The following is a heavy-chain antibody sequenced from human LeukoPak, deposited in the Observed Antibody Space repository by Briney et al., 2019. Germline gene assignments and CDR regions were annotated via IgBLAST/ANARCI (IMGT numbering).Heavy chain of an antibody. CDR3: AKVDRRELGPYYFDY. J-gene: IGHJ4*02. CDR2: ISGSGGST. Sequence: GGSLRLSCATSGFIFYNYAMNWVRQGPGKGLEWVSGISGSGGSTYYAVSVRSRFTISRDNSKNTLYLQINSLRAEDTAVYYCAKVDRRELGPYYFDYWGQGTLVTVSS. CDR1: GFIFYNYA. D-gene: IGHD3-16*02. V-gene: IGHV3-23*01.